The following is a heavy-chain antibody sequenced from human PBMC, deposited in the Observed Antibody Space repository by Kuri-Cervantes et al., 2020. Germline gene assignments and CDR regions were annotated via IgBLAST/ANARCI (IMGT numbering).Heavy chain of an antibody. CDR3: ARGGVAAAGTVTYYYYYGMDV. V-gene: IGHV1-69*13. CDR2: IIPIFGTA. Sequence: SVKVSCKASGGTFSSYAISWVRQAPGQGLEWMGGIIPIFGTANYAQKFQGRVTITADESTSTAYMELSSLRSEDTAVYYCARGGVAAAGTVTYYYYYGMDVWGQGTTVTVSS. J-gene: IGHJ6*02. D-gene: IGHD6-13*01. CDR1: GGTFSSYA.